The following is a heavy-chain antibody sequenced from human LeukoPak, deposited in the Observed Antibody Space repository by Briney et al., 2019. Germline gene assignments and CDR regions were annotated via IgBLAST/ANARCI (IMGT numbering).Heavy chain of an antibody. Sequence: ASVKVSCKASGGTFSSDAVSWVRQAPGQGLEWMGGIIPIFGTANYAQKFQGRVTITADESTSTAYMELSSLRSEDTAVYYCARVAPGGYPDYWGQGTLVTVSS. CDR3: ARVAPGGYPDY. V-gene: IGHV1-69*13. D-gene: IGHD2-2*01. J-gene: IGHJ4*02. CDR2: IIPIFGTA. CDR1: GGTFSSDA.